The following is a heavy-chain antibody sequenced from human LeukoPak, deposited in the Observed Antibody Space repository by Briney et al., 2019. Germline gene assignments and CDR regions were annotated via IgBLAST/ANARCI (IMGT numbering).Heavy chain of an antibody. CDR3: ASGYGGHGGY. Sequence: SQTLSLTCTVSGGSISRGGYYWSWIRQHPGKGLEWIGYIYYSGSTYYNPSLKSRVTISVDTSKNQFSLKLSSVTAADTAVYYCASGYGGHGGYWGQGTLVTVSS. V-gene: IGHV4-31*03. CDR2: IYYSGST. D-gene: IGHD4-23*01. J-gene: IGHJ4*02. CDR1: GGSISRGGYY.